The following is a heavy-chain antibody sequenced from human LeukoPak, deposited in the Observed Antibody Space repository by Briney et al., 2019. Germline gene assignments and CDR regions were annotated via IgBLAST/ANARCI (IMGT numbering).Heavy chain of an antibody. V-gene: IGHV3-30-3*01. CDR3: ARGRWSSSWYKGYGDY. D-gene: IGHD6-13*01. CDR2: ISYDGSNK. J-gene: IGHJ4*02. Sequence: GRSLRLSCAASGFTFSSYAMHWVRQAPGKGLEWVAVISYDGSNKYYADSVKGRFTISRDNSKNTLYLQMNSLRAEDTAVCYCARGRWSSSWYKGYGDYWGQGTLVTVSS. CDR1: GFTFSSYA.